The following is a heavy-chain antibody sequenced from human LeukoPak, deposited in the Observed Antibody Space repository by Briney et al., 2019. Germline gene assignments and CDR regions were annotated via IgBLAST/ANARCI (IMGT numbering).Heavy chain of an antibody. CDR1: GFTFSNYA. D-gene: IGHD6-13*01. CDR2: ISRDGTDK. CDR3: ARAIRAPGTPENAFDI. J-gene: IGHJ3*02. V-gene: IGHV3-30*04. Sequence: GGSLRLSCAVSGFTFSNYAMHWVRQAPGEGLEWVAVISRDGTDKYYADSVKGRLTISRDNSQSTLYLHMNSLSTEDTALYYCARAIRAPGTPENAFDIWGQGTMVTVSS.